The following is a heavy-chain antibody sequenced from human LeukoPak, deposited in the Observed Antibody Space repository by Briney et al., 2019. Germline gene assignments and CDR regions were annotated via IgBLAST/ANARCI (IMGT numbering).Heavy chain of an antibody. J-gene: IGHJ4*02. CDR2: IKEGGSEK. Sequence: GGSLRLSCAASGFILSSYWMSWVRQAPGKGLEWVASIKEGGSEKFYVDSVKVRFTISRDSAKNSLFLQMNSLRAEDTAVYYCAKGGPDRFLAYWGQGTLVTVSS. CDR3: AKGGPDRFLAY. D-gene: IGHD3-16*02. V-gene: IGHV3-7*05. CDR1: GFILSSYW.